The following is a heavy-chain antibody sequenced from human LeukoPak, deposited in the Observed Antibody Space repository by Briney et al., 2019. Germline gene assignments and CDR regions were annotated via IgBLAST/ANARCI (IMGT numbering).Heavy chain of an antibody. CDR1: GFTFSNFW. CDR3: AKGVGAGRSVYFGH. Sequence: GGSLRLSCAASGFTFSNFWMNWVRQAPGKGLEWVANIKQDGSVKHYVDSVKGRFTISRDNSKNTLYLQMNSLRAEDTAIYYCAKGVGAGRSVYFGHWGQGTLVTVSS. V-gene: IGHV3-7*03. CDR2: IKQDGSVK. J-gene: IGHJ4*02. D-gene: IGHD1-1*01.